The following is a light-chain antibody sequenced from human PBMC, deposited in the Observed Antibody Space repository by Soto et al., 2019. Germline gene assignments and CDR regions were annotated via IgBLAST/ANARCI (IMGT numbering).Light chain of an antibody. CDR3: QQSYSTLVT. CDR1: QSISSY. Sequence: DIQMTQSPSSLSASVGDRVTITCRASQSISSYLNWYQQKPGKAPKLLIYAASSLQSGVPSRFSGSGSGTDFTRTISSLQPEDFATCYCQQSYSTLVTFGQGTKVEIK. J-gene: IGKJ1*01. V-gene: IGKV1-39*01. CDR2: AAS.